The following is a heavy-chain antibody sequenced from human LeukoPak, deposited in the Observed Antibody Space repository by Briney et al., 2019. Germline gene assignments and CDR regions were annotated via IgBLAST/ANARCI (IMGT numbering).Heavy chain of an antibody. J-gene: IGHJ4*02. CDR3: ARDSYCSGGSCLLDY. Sequence: PGGSLRLSCAASGFTFSSYWMSWVRQAPGKGLEWVANIKQDGSEKYYVDSVKGRFTISRDNAKNSLYLQMNSLRAEDTAVYYCARDSYCSGGSCLLDYWGQGTLVTVSS. D-gene: IGHD2-15*01. CDR2: IKQDGSEK. CDR1: GFTFSSYW. V-gene: IGHV3-7*01.